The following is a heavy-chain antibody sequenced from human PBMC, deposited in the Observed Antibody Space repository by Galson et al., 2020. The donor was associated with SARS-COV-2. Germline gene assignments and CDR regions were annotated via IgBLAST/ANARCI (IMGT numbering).Heavy chain of an antibody. CDR2: ISAYNGNT. D-gene: IGHD1-7*01. Sequence: ASVKVSCKASGYTFSGYAISWVRQAPGRGLEWMGWISAYNGNTNYAQKFRGTVTMTTDTSTSTAYMELRSLRSDDTAVYYCARAPEWNSTEAQIDAFDIWGQGTMVTVSS. CDR1: GYTFSGYA. CDR3: ARAPEWNSTEAQIDAFDI. V-gene: IGHV1-18*01. J-gene: IGHJ3*02.